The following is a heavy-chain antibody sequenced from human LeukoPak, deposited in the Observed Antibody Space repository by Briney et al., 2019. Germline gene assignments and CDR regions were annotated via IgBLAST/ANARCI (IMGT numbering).Heavy chain of an antibody. CDR1: GFTLGSYS. V-gene: IGHV3-21*01. Sequence: PGGSLRLSCAASGFTLGSYSMNCVRQAPGKGLEWVSSISSSSSYISYADSVKGRFTISRDNAKNLLYLQMNSLRAEDTAVYYCARVGLGAFDIWGQGTMVTVSS. CDR3: ARVGLGAFDI. J-gene: IGHJ3*02. CDR2: ISSSSSYI.